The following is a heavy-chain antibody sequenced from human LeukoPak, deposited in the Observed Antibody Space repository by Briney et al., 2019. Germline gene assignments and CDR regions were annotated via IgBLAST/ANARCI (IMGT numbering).Heavy chain of an antibody. CDR2: ISSSSSTI. CDR3: AREPTGGSSDY. CDR1: GFTFSSYS. Sequence: AGGSLRLSCAASGFTFSSYSMNWVRQAPGKGLEWVSYISSSSSTIYYADSVKGRFTISRDNAKNSLYLQMNSLRAEDTAVYYCAREPTGGSSDYWGQGTLVTVSS. J-gene: IGHJ4*02. V-gene: IGHV3-48*01. D-gene: IGHD3-16*01.